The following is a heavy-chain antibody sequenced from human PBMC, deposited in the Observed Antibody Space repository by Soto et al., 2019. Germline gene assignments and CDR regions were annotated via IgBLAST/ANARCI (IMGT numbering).Heavy chain of an antibody. CDR1: GGSIDNYY. CDR3: ARASNGDYADY. Sequence: SETLSLTCTVSGGSIDNYYWSWIRQPPGKGLEWIAYIYYSGSTNHNPSLKSRVTISVDTSKNQFSPRLSSVTAADTAVYYCARASNGDYADYWGQGTLVTVSS. J-gene: IGHJ4*02. V-gene: IGHV4-59*01. D-gene: IGHD4-17*01. CDR2: IYYSGST.